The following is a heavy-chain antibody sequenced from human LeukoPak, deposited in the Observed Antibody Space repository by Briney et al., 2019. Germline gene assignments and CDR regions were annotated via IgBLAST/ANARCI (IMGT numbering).Heavy chain of an antibody. J-gene: IGHJ4*02. CDR1: GGSISSSNFY. CDR3: ARTSDWATVDF. Sequence: PSETLSLTCTVSGGSISSSNFYWGWIRHPPGKGLGWIGSVYSSGNTYYNPSLKSRVTISVDTSKNQFSLRLNSVIATDTAVYYCARTSDWATVDFWGQGTLVTVSS. D-gene: IGHD2-2*01. CDR2: VYSSGNT. V-gene: IGHV4-39*01.